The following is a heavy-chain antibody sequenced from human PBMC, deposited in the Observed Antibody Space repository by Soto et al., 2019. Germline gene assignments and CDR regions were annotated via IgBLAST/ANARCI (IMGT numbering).Heavy chain of an antibody. V-gene: IGHV3-30-3*01. J-gene: IGHJ6*02. CDR3: ARDLTYYDFWSGSESYYYYYGMDV. CDR2: ISYDGSNK. Sequence: PGGSLRLSCAASGFTFSSYAMHWVRQAPGKGLEWVAVISYDGSNKYYADSVKGRFTISRDNSKNTLYLQMNSLRAEDTAVYYCARDLTYYDFWSGSESYYYYYGMDVWGQGTTVTDSS. CDR1: GFTFSSYA. D-gene: IGHD3-3*01.